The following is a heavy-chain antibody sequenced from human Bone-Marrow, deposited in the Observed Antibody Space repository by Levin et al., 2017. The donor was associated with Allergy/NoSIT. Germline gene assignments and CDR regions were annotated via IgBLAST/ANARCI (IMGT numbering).Heavy chain of an antibody. V-gene: IGHV4-61*02. D-gene: IGHD5-12*01. Sequence: SSETLSLTCTVSGGSISSGSYYWSWIRQPAGKGLEWIGRTYTSGSTNYNPSLKSRVTISVDTSKNQFSLKLSSVTVADTAVYFCARGRYSGYDSLFFFDYWGQGALVTVSS. CDR2: TYTSGST. J-gene: IGHJ4*02. CDR3: ARGRYSGYDSLFFFDY. CDR1: GGSISSGSYY.